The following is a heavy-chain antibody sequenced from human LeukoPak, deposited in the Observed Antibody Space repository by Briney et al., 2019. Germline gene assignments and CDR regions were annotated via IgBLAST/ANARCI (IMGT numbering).Heavy chain of an antibody. Sequence: SETLSLTCTVSGGSISSYYWSWIRQPPGKGLEWIGYIYYSGSTNYNPSLKSRVTISVDTSKNQFSLKLSSVTAADTAVHYCARASYDFWSAPFDYWGQGTLVTVSS. CDR3: ARASYDFWSAPFDY. J-gene: IGHJ4*02. CDR1: GGSISSYY. CDR2: IYYSGST. V-gene: IGHV4-59*01. D-gene: IGHD3-3*01.